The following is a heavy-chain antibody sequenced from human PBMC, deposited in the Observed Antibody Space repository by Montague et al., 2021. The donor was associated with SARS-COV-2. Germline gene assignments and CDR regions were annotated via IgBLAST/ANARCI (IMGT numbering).Heavy chain of an antibody. J-gene: IGHJ4*02. V-gene: IGHV4-39*01. CDR1: GGSISSSSYY. D-gene: IGHD3-3*01. Sequence: SETSLTCTVSGGSISSSSYYWGWIRQPPGKGLEWIGSIYYSGSTYYNPSLKSRVTISVDTSKNQFSLKLSSVTAADTAVYYCTRHAGKRITIFGVVKGQYYFDYWGQGTPVTVSS. CDR3: TRHAGKRITIFGVVKGQYYFDY. CDR2: IYYSGST.